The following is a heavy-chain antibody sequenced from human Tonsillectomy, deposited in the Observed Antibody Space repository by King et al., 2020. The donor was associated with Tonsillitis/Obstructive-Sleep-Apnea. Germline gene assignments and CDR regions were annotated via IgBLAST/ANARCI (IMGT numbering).Heavy chain of an antibody. J-gene: IGHJ4*02. CDR2: IDPNSGGT. D-gene: IGHD6-19*01. Sequence: VQLVESGAEVKKPGASVKVSCKASGYTFTGYYIHWVRQAPGQGLEWMGRIDPNSGGTKYAQKFQGRVTMTRDTSISTAYMELSRLRSDDTVVYYCAREVAGILDYFDYWGQGTLVTVSS. CDR3: AREVAGILDYFDY. CDR1: GYTFTGYY. V-gene: IGHV1-2*05.